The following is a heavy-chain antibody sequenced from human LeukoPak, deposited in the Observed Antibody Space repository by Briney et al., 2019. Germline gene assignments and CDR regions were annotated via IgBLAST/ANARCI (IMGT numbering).Heavy chain of an antibody. J-gene: IGHJ5*02. V-gene: IGHV1-46*01. D-gene: IGHD4-23*01. CDR3: ARDRGGNTYWFDP. CDR2: INPSGGST. CDR1: GYTFTSHY. Sequence: ASVKVSCKASGYTFTSHYIHWVRQAPGQGLEWMGIINPSGGSTSYAQMFQGRVTMTRDTSTSTVYMELSSLRSEDTAVYYCARDRGGNTYWFDPWGQGTLVTVPS.